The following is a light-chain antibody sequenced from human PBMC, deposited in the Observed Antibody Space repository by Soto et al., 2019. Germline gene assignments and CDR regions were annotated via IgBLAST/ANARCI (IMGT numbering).Light chain of an antibody. CDR3: SSYAGYNYGDV. V-gene: IGLV2-8*01. Sequence: QSALTQPPSASGSPGQSVTISCTGTSSDVGGYDYVSWYQQHPGKAPKLIIYEVSERPSGVPDRFSGSKSGNTASLTVSGLQAEDEADYSCSSYAGYNYGDVFGTGTKVPVL. CDR2: EVS. CDR1: SSDVGGYDY. J-gene: IGLJ1*01.